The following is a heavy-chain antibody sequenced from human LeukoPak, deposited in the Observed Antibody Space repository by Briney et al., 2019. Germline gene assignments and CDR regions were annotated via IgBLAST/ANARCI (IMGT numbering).Heavy chain of an antibody. CDR2: IKYSGST. D-gene: IGHD3-3*01. CDR1: GGSFRDYY. J-gene: IGHJ2*01. CDR3: TRGILGKGYSDL. Sequence: SETLSLTCAVSGGSFRDYYWSWIRQTPGEGLQWIGGIKYSGSTDYNPSLKSRVTMSIDTSKNQFSLKLTSVTAADTAVYCGTRGILGKGYSDLWGRDTLVTVSS. V-gene: IGHV4-34*01.